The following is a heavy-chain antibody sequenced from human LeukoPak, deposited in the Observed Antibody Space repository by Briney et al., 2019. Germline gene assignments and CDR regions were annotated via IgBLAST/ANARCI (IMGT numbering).Heavy chain of an antibody. CDR1: GGSISSSSYY. Sequence: PSETLSLTCTVSGGSISSSSYYWGWIRQPPGKGLEWIGSIYYSGSTYYNPSLKSRVTISVDTSKNQFSLKLSSVTAADTAVYYCARVSGSYRPSFFDYWGQGTLVTVSS. CDR2: IYYSGST. J-gene: IGHJ4*02. V-gene: IGHV4-39*07. CDR3: ARVSGSYRPSFFDY. D-gene: IGHD1-26*01.